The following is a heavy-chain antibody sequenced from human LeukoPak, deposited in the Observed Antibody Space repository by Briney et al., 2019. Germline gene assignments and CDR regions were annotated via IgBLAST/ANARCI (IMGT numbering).Heavy chain of an antibody. CDR3: ATDRSSGSYRNFDY. V-gene: IGHV1-24*01. CDR2: FDPEDGET. CDR1: GYTLTELS. Sequence: ASVKVSCKVSGYTLTELSMHWVRQAPGKGLEWMGGFDPEDGETIYAQKFQGRVTMTEDTSTDTAYMELSSLRSEDTAVYYCATDRSSGSYRNFDYWGQGTLSPSPQ. D-gene: IGHD1-26*01. J-gene: IGHJ4*02.